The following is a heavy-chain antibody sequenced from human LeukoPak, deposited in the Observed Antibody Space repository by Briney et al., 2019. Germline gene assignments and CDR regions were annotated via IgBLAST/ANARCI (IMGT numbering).Heavy chain of an antibody. J-gene: IGHJ6*02. V-gene: IGHV3-23*01. CDR2: ISDGGACT. D-gene: IGHD3-22*01. CDR3: AKDRPGITIIGEVITESYYYGMDV. Sequence: PGGSLRLSCAASGFTFSIYGMSWVRQAPGKGRECVSTISDGGACTYYANSVKGRFTIYRDNAKDTLYLQMHSLRAEDTAVYYCAKDRPGITIIGEVITESYYYGMDVWGQGTTVTVSS. CDR1: GFTFSIYG.